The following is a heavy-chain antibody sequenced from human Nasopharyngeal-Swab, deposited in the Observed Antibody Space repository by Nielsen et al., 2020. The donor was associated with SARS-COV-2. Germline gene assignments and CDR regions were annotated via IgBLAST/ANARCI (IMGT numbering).Heavy chain of an antibody. CDR1: GYTFTSYG. CDR2: ISAYNGNT. Sequence: ASVKVSCKASGYTFTSYGISWVRQAPGQGLEWMGWISAYNGNTNYAQKLQGRVTMTTDTSTSTAYMELRSLRSDDTAVYYCARKEVEYCSGGSCSYGMDVWGQGTTVTVSS. V-gene: IGHV1-18*01. D-gene: IGHD2-15*01. CDR3: ARKEVEYCSGGSCSYGMDV. J-gene: IGHJ6*02.